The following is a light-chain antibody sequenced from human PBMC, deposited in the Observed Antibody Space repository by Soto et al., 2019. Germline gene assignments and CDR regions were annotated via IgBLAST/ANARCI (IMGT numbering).Light chain of an antibody. CDR1: SSDVGYYNY. J-gene: IGLJ3*02. CDR3: TSYTTRSTWV. V-gene: IGLV2-14*01. CDR2: EVS. Sequence: QSALTQPASVSGSPGQSITISCTGTSSDVGYYNYVSWYQQHPGKAPQLMIYEVSNRPSGVSNRFSGSKSGSTASLTISGLQPEDEADFYCTSYTTRSTWVFGGWTKLTVL.